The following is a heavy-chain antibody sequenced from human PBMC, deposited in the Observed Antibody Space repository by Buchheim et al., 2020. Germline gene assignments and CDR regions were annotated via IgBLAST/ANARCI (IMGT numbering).Heavy chain of an antibody. Sequence: QVHLQQWGAGLLKPSETLSLTCAVYGGSFSDYYWSWIRQPPGKGLEWIGEINHSGSTNYNPSLKSRVTISVDTSKNQFSLKLSSVSAADTAVYYCARGRSRLRYYYGMDVWGQGTT. J-gene: IGHJ6*02. CDR2: INHSGST. V-gene: IGHV4-34*01. CDR1: GGSFSDYY. D-gene: IGHD2-21*01. CDR3: ARGRSRLRYYYGMDV.